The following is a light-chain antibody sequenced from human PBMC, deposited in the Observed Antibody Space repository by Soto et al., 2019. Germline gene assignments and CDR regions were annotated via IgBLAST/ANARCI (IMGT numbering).Light chain of an antibody. V-gene: IGLV1-51*01. J-gene: IGLJ3*02. Sequence: QSVLTQPPSVSAAPGQKVTISCSGSSFNIGNNYVSWFQQLPGAAPKLLIYHNDKRPSGIPDRFSGSKSGTSATLGITGLQTGDEADYYCGTWDSSMSAAGWVLGGGTQLTVL. CDR1: SFNIGNNY. CDR2: HND. CDR3: GTWDSSMSAAGWV.